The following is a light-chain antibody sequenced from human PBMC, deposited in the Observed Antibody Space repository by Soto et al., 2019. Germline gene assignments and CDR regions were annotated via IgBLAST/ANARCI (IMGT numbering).Light chain of an antibody. Sequence: EIVITQSQATMSVSPGERAALSCRTSQSVGRNLAWYQQKPGQAHRLLIYGAYTRATGIQARFSGSGSGTEFTLTIRSLQSEDFAVYYCKQYNNWPRTVGQGTKVEI. CDR2: GAY. CDR1: QSVGRN. V-gene: IGKV3-15*01. J-gene: IGKJ1*01. CDR3: KQYNNWPRT.